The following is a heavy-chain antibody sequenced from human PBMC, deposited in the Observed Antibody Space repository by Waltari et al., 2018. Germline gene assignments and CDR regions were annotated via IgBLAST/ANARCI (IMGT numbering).Heavy chain of an antibody. Sequence: QVQLQQWGAGLLKPSETLSLTCAVYGGSFSGYYWSWIRQPPGKGLGWIGEINHSGSTNYNPSLKSRVTISVDTSKNQFSLKLSSVTAADTAVYYCARGLGLNGGYCSGGSCYSNYDAFDIWGQGTMVTVSS. D-gene: IGHD2-15*01. CDR1: GGSFSGYY. CDR3: ARGLGLNGGYCSGGSCYSNYDAFDI. CDR2: INHSGST. J-gene: IGHJ3*02. V-gene: IGHV4-34*01.